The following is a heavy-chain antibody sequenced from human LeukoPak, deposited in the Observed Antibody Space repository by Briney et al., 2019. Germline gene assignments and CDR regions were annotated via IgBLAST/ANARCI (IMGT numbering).Heavy chain of an antibody. CDR1: GGSISSSSYY. J-gene: IGHJ4*02. Sequence: PSETLSLTCTVSGGSISSSSYYWGWIRQPPGKGLEWIGSIYYSGSTYYNPSLKSRVTRSVDTSKNQFSLKLSSVTAADTAVYYCARVLKDSSGYYFNYWGQGTLVTVSS. D-gene: IGHD3-22*01. CDR3: ARVLKDSSGYYFNY. V-gene: IGHV4-39*07. CDR2: IYYSGST.